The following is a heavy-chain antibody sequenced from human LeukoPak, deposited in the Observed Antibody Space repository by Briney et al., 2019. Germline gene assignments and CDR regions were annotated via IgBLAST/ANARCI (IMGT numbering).Heavy chain of an antibody. J-gene: IGHJ4*02. Sequence: GGSLRLSCAASGFTFTNYWMSWVRQAPGKGLELVANIKQDRSEKYYVDSVKGRFTISRDNAKNSLYLQMNSLRAEDTAVYYCARDMGYSYFDHWGQGTLVTVSS. CDR3: ARDMGYSYFDH. V-gene: IGHV3-7*01. CDR1: GFTFTNYW. CDR2: IKQDRSEK. D-gene: IGHD5-18*01.